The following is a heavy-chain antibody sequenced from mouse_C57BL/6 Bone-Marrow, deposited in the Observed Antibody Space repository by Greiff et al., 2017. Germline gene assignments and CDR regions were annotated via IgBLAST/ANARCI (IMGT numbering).Heavy chain of an antibody. CDR1: GYSITSDY. D-gene: IGHD1-1*01. CDR2: ISYSGST. Sequence: EVQLQQSGPGLAKPSQTLSLPCSVTGYSITSDYWNWIRKFPGNKLEYMGYISYSGSTYYNTSLKSRISITRDTSKNQYYLQLNSVTTENTATYYCARSHYYGSSWDYCDYWGQGTTLTVSA. J-gene: IGHJ2*01. V-gene: IGHV3-8*01. CDR3: ARSHYYGSSWDYCDY.